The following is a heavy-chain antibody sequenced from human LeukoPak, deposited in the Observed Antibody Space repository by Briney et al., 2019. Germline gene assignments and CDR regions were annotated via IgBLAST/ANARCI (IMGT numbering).Heavy chain of an antibody. D-gene: IGHD3-16*02. Sequence: ASVKVSCKTSGYSFTSNGISWVRQAPGQGLEWMGWISTYNENTDLTQKFQGRVTMTADEHASTAYMDLRVLKSDDTAMDYYASGIVGDGDLDYWGQGTLVTVSS. CDR2: ISTYNENT. V-gene: IGHV1-18*01. CDR3: ASGIVGDGDLDY. CDR1: GYSFTSNG. J-gene: IGHJ4*02.